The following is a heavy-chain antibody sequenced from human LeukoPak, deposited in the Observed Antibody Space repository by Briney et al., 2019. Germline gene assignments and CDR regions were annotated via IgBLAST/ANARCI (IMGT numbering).Heavy chain of an antibody. J-gene: IGHJ6*02. CDR2: ISAYNGNT. CDR1: GYTFTSYG. D-gene: IGHD2-2*01. CDR3: ARFVVPAADYYYYGMDV. V-gene: IGHV1-18*01. Sequence: ASVKVSCKASGYTFTSYGISWVRQAPGQGLEWMGWISAYNGNTNYAQKLQGRVTMTTDTSTSTAYMELRSLRSDDTAVYYCARFVVPAADYYYYGMDVRGQGTTVTVSS.